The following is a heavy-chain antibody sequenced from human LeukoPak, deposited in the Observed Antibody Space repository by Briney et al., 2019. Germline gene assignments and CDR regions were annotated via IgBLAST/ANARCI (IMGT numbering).Heavy chain of an antibody. CDR2: IKQDGTEK. CDR1: GFTFSRFW. Sequence: GGSLRLSCAASGFTFSRFWMSWVRQAPGKGLEWVANIKQDGTEKYYLDSVKGRFTISRDNSKNTLYLQMNSLRAEDTAVYYCAKEGSSGWPRTSDAFDIWGQGTMVTVSS. CDR3: AKEGSSGWPRTSDAFDI. D-gene: IGHD6-19*01. J-gene: IGHJ3*02. V-gene: IGHV3-7*03.